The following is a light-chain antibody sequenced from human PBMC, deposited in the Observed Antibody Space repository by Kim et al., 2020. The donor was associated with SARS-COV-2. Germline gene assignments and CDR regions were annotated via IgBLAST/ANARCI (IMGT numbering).Light chain of an antibody. CDR3: QQRRFLLS. Sequence: PLSPGERDALSRRGSQTSSSTLAWYQQKPGQAPRLLSYDASNRATGIPARFSGSGSGTDFTLTISSLEPEDFAVYYCQQRRFLLSFGGGTKVDIK. V-gene: IGKV3-11*01. CDR1: QTSSST. CDR2: DAS. J-gene: IGKJ4*01.